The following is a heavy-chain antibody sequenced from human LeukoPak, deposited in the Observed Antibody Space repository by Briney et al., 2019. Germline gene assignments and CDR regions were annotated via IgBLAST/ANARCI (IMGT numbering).Heavy chain of an antibody. J-gene: IGHJ4*02. CDR2: IIPIFGTS. CDR1: GYTFTGYY. V-gene: IGHV1-69*06. D-gene: IGHD3-10*01. Sequence: ASVKVSCKASGYTFTGYYMHWVRQAPGQGLEWMGGIIPIFGTSNYAQKFQGRVTITADKSTTTAYMELSSLRSEDTAVYYCARAHEHYYAGDYWGQGTLVTVSS. CDR3: ARAHEHYYAGDY.